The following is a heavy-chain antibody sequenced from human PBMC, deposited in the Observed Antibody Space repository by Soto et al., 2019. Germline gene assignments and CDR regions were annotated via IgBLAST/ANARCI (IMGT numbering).Heavy chain of an antibody. CDR3: ARAPTYYQDCFGYQPYHP. D-gene: IGHD2-2*01. V-gene: IGHV4-31*03. CDR2: IHYSGGATYSP. CDR1: CASIITDGYY. J-gene: IGHJ1*01. Sequence: QVQLQESGPGLVETYQTLSLICTVSCASIITDGYYWTWIRQHPGKGREWLGYIHYSGGATYSPSYNPSLQSRIAISVDISTSLVSLRLTHVTSADSAWSYCARAPTYYQDCFGYQPYHPGVQGTLVAVPS.